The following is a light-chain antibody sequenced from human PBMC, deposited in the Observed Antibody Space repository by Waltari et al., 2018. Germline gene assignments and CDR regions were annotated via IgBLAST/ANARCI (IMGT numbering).Light chain of an antibody. J-gene: IGKJ2*01. CDR3: QQYYDIPYT. Sequence: DFVMTQSPDSLAVSLGERATINCKSSQSVLYSPNNKNYLAWYQQRPGQPPSVLISWASTRESGVPDRFSGSGSGTDFTLTISSLQAEDVAVYYCQQYYDIPYTFGQGTKLEIK. CDR1: QSVLYSPNNKNY. V-gene: IGKV4-1*01. CDR2: WAS.